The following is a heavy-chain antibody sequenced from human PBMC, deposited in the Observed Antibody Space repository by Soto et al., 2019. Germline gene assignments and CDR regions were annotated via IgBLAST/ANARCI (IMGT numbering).Heavy chain of an antibody. J-gene: IGHJ5*02. D-gene: IGHD5-12*01. Sequence: SETLSLTCTVSGAPINSDYWSWIRQSPGKGLEWIGYIYHIGSTDYNPSLKSRVTISIDKSKNQFSLDLRSVTAADTAVYFCARFTYKSGFNWFDPWGQGTQVTVSS. CDR1: GAPINSDY. V-gene: IGHV4-59*01. CDR2: IYHIGST. CDR3: ARFTYKSGFNWFDP.